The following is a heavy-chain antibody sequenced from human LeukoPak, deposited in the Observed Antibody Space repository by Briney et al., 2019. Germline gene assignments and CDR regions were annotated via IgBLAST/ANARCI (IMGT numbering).Heavy chain of an antibody. V-gene: IGHV1-18*01. CDR1: GYTYTTDG. CDR2: IDTYSGKT. Sequence: ASVKISCKASGYTYTTDGISWVRQAPGQGLEWMGWIDTYSGKTNYAQKFQGRVTMTSDTSTSTASMGLSGLTYAQTAAYYSARGRGIAEADSFDPWGEGTLVTVSS. D-gene: IGHD6-13*01. J-gene: IGHJ5*02. CDR3: ARGRGIAEADSFDP.